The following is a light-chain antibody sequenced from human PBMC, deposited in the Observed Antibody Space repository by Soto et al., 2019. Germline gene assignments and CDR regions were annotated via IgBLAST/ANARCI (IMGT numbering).Light chain of an antibody. Sequence: QSVMTQPASVSGSPGQSIPISCTGTSRDVGGYNYVSWYQQHPGKAPKLMIYDVSNRPSGVSNRFSGSKSGNTASLTISGLQAEDEADYYCSSYTSSSLLFGGGTKLTVL. J-gene: IGLJ2*01. CDR3: SSYTSSSLL. V-gene: IGLV2-14*01. CDR2: DVS. CDR1: SRDVGGYNY.